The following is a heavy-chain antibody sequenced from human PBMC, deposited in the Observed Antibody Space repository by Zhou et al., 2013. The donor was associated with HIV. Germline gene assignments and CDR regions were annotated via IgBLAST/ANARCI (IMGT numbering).Heavy chain of an antibody. D-gene: IGHD3-3*01. J-gene: IGHJ3*02. Sequence: QVQLVQSGAEVKKPGSSVKVSCKASGGTFSSYAISWVRQAPGQGLEWMGRIIPILGIANYAQKFQGRVTITADKSTSTAYMELSSLRSEDTAVYYCARDRVDDFWSGHPGRDAFDIWGQGDNGHRLF. CDR3: ARDRVDDFWSGHPGRDAFDI. CDR1: GGTFSSYA. CDR2: IIPILGIA. V-gene: IGHV1-69*04.